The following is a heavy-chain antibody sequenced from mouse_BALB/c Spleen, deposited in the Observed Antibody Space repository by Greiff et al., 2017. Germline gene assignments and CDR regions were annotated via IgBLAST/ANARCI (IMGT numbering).Heavy chain of an antibody. V-gene: IGHV1-14*01. CDR1: GYTFTSYV. D-gene: IGHD2-12*01. CDR3: ARSIGELRRRGFDY. CDR2: INPYNDGT. J-gene: IGHJ2*01. Sequence: EVQLQESGPELVKPGASVKMSCKASGYTFTSYVMHWVKQKPGQGLEWIGYINPYNDGTKYNEKFKGKATLTSDKSSSTAYMELSSLTSEDSAVYYCARSIGELRRRGFDYWGQGTTLTVSS.